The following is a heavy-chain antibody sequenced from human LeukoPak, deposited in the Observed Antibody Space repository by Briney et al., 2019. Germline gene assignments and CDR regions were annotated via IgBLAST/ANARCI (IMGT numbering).Heavy chain of an antibody. J-gene: IGHJ3*02. CDR2: MNPNSGNT. V-gene: IGHV1-8*01. Sequence: ASVKVSCKASGYTFTSYDINWVRQATGQGLEWMGWMNPNSGNTGYAQKFQGRVTMTRNTSISTAYMELSSLRSEDTAVYYCARPSVAYCGGDCYLGAFDIWGQGTMVTVSS. D-gene: IGHD2-21*01. CDR3: ARPSVAYCGGDCYLGAFDI. CDR1: GYTFTSYD.